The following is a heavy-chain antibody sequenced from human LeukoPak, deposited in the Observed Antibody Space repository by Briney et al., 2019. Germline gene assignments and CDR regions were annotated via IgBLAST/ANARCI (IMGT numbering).Heavy chain of an antibody. V-gene: IGHV4-4*07. D-gene: IGHD4-11*01. J-gene: IGHJ4*02. Sequence: SETLSPTCTVSGGSISSYYWSWIRQPAGKGLEWIGRIYTSGSTNYNPSLKSRVTMSVDTSKNQFSLKLSSVTAADTAVYYCARDEDYSNYFDYWGQGTLVTVSS. CDR1: GGSISSYY. CDR3: ARDEDYSNYFDY. CDR2: IYTSGST.